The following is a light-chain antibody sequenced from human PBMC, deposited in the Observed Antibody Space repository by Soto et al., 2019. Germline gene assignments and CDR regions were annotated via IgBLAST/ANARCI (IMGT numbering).Light chain of an antibody. CDR2: QVS. Sequence: DIVLTQTPLSSPVTLGQPASISCRSSQSLVYSDGNTSLSWLQQRPGQPPRLLIYQVSNRFSRVPDRLSGSGAWTDFTLKISRVEAEDVEVYYGVQFSHFPRTFGQGIKVDSK. J-gene: IGKJ1*01. CDR3: VQFSHFPRT. V-gene: IGKV2-24*01. CDR1: QSLVYSDGNTS.